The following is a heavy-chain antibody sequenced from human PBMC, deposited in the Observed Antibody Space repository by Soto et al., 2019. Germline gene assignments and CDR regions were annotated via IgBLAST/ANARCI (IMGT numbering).Heavy chain of an antibody. J-gene: IGHJ5*01. V-gene: IGHV4-59*01. CDR3: ARDLGYSSSSLGWFDS. CDR1: GGSISSYS. Sequence: KPSETLSLTCTVSGGSISSYSWSWIRQPPGKGLEWIGHINYSGSTNYNPSLKSRVTISVDMSKNQFSLKLSSVTAADTAIYSCARDLGYSSSSLGWFDSWGQGTLVTVSS. CDR2: INYSGST. D-gene: IGHD6-6*01.